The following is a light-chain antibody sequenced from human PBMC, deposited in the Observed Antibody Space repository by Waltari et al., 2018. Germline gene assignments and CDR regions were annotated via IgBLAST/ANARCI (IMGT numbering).Light chain of an antibody. J-gene: IGLJ2*01. CDR1: SSDVGGSNY. CDR2: DVS. CDR3: SSYISSSTLEL. Sequence: SALTQPASVSGSPGQSITLSCPGTSSDVGGSNYVPCYQQHPGKAPKLMIYDVSNRPSGVSNRFSGSKSGNTASLTISGLQAEDEADYYCSSYISSSTLELFGGGTSLTVL. V-gene: IGLV2-14*03.